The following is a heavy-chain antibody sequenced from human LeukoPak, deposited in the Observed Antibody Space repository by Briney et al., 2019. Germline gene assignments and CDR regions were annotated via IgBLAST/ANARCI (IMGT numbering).Heavy chain of an antibody. CDR1: GFTFTDHY. Sequence: ASVKVSCKSSGFTFTDHYIHWVRQGPGQGLEWMGYIGPHSTFTSSPQEFQGRVTMTRDASMSTAYMELTRLTSDDTSVYYCVREGEGPLSKDFDYWGQGTLVTVSS. D-gene: IGHD2/OR15-2a*01. V-gene: IGHV1-2*02. CDR2: IGPHSTFT. J-gene: IGHJ4*02. CDR3: VREGEGPLSKDFDY.